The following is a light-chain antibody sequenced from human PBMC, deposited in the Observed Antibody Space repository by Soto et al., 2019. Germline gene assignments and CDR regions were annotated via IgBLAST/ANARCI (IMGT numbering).Light chain of an antibody. J-gene: IGLJ1*01. CDR1: NSDVGGYNS. Sequence: QSVLTQPASVSGSPGQSITISCTGTNSDVGGYNSVSWYQHHPGKAPKLIIYDVSNRPSGVSNRFSGSKSGNTASLTISGLQAEDEADYYCSSYTSSSTQVLGTGTKVTVL. CDR2: DVS. V-gene: IGLV2-14*03. CDR3: SSYTSSSTQV.